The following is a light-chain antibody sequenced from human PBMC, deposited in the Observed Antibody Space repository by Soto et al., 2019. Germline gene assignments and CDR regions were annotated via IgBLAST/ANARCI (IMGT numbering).Light chain of an antibody. CDR3: GAWDGSRNTQV. Sequence: QSVLTQPPSVSAAPGQKVTISCSGSSSNIGNNYVSWYQQLPGTAPKLLIYDNDKRPSGIPDRFSGSKSGTSATLGITGLQTGDEADYYCGAWDGSRNTQVFGGGTKLTVL. CDR2: DND. CDR1: SSNIGNNY. V-gene: IGLV1-51*01. J-gene: IGLJ2*01.